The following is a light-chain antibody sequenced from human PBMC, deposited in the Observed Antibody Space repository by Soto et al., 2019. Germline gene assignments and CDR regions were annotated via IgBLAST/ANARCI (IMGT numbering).Light chain of an antibody. CDR1: QSVSSTY. V-gene: IGKV3-20*01. J-gene: IGKJ4*01. Sequence: EIVLTQSPGTLSLSPGERVTLSCRASQSVSSTYLAWYQQKPGQAPRLLIYDASSRATGIPDRFSGGGSGTDFTLTISRLEPEDFAVYYCQQYGSSPPLTFGGGTKVEIK. CDR2: DAS. CDR3: QQYGSSPPLT.